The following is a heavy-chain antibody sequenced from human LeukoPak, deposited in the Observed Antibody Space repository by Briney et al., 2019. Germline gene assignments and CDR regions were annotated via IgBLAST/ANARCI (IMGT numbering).Heavy chain of an antibody. V-gene: IGHV5-51*01. Sequence: GESLKISCKGSGYSFTSYWIGWVRQMPGKGLEWMGIIYPGDSDTRYSPSFQGQVTISADKSISTAYLQWSSLKASDTAMYYCARQGSGYDSATYFDYWGQETLVTVSS. CDR1: GYSFTSYW. CDR3: ARQGSGYDSATYFDY. CDR2: IYPGDSDT. J-gene: IGHJ4*02. D-gene: IGHD5-12*01.